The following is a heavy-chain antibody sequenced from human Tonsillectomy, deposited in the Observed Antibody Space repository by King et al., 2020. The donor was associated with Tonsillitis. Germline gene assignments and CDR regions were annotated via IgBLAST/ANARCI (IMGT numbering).Heavy chain of an antibody. Sequence: QLQESGPGLVKPSETLSLTCTVSGGSISSSSYYWGWIRQPPGKGLEWIGSIYYSGSTYYNPSLKSRVTISVDTSKYQFSLKLSSVTAADTAVYYCARGLRSSSWYKVYYFDYWGQGTLVTVSS. J-gene: IGHJ4*02. CDR1: GGSISSSSYY. V-gene: IGHV4-39*01. CDR3: ARGLRSSSWYKVYYFDY. D-gene: IGHD6-13*01. CDR2: IYYSGST.